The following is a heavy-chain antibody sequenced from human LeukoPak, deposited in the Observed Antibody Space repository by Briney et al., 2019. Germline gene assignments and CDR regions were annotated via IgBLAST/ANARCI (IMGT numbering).Heavy chain of an antibody. CDR2: IVVGSGTT. D-gene: IGHD3/OR15-3a*01. CDR1: GFTFTSSA. CDR3: ARGTWTGKAFDY. Sequence: GTSVKVSCKASGFTFTSSAMQWVRQARGQRLEWIGWIVVGSGTTNYAQKLQERVTITRDTSTSTAYMELSSLRSEDTAVYYCARGTWTGKAFDYWGQGTLVTVSS. V-gene: IGHV1-58*02. J-gene: IGHJ4*02.